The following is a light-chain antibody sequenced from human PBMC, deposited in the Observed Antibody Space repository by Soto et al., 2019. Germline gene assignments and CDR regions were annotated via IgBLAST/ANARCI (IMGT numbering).Light chain of an antibody. CDR3: QTWGTGIRV. V-gene: IGLV4-69*01. Sequence: QLVLTQSPSASASLGASVTLTCTLSSGHSSYAIAWHQQQPEKGPRYLMKLNSDGSHSKGDGIPDRFSGSSSGAERYLPISSLQSEDEADYYCQTWGTGIRVFGGGTKLTVL. CDR2: LNSDGSH. CDR1: SGHSSYA. J-gene: IGLJ3*02.